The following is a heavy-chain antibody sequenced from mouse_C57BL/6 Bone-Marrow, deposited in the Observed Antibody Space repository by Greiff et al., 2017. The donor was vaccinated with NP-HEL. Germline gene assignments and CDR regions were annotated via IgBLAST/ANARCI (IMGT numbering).Heavy chain of an antibody. V-gene: IGHV1-81*01. Sequence: LQESGAELARPGASVKLSCKASGYTFTSYGISWVKQRTGQGLEWIGEIYPRSGNTYYNEKFKGKATLTADKSSSTAYMELRSLTSEDSAVYFCARDPDSSGYYFDYWGQGTTLTVSS. CDR1: GYTFTSYG. D-gene: IGHD3-2*02. CDR3: ARDPDSSGYYFDY. J-gene: IGHJ2*01. CDR2: IYPRSGNT.